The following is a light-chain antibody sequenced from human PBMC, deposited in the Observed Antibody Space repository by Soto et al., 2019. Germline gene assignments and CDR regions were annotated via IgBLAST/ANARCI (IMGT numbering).Light chain of an antibody. V-gene: IGKV3-20*01. CDR1: QSLTNNY. CDR2: GAS. Sequence: EIVFTQSPRTLSLSPGERATLSCRASQSLTNNYFAWYQQKPGRALRLLIDGASTRATGIPDRFSGSGSGTDFTLTISRLEPQDVAVYYCQQYEAVVTFGQGTKVDIK. CDR3: QQYEAVVT. J-gene: IGKJ1*01.